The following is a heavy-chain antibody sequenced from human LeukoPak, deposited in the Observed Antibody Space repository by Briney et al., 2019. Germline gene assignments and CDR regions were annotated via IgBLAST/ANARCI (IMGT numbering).Heavy chain of an antibody. CDR2: INSDGSST. Sequence: PGGSLRLSCAASGFTFSRYWMHWVRQAPGKGLVWVSRINSDGSSTRYADSVKGRFTISRDNDKNTLYLQMNSLRAEDTAVYYCARDQYYGSGSYYNVHYYYGMDVWGQGTTVTVSS. CDR1: GFTFSRYW. D-gene: IGHD3-10*01. J-gene: IGHJ6*02. CDR3: ARDQYYGSGSYYNVHYYYGMDV. V-gene: IGHV3-74*01.